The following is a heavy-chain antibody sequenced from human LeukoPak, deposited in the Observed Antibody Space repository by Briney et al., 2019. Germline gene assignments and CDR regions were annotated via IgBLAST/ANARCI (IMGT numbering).Heavy chain of an antibody. V-gene: IGHV1-2*02. Sequence: ASVKVFCKTSGYTFTVRFMYWVRQAPGQGLEWMGWINPNTGGTNYAQKFQGRVTITRDTSSSTAYMELTRLTSDDTAVYYCARGGVPGQQLDYWGPGTLVTVSS. D-gene: IGHD6-13*01. CDR2: INPNTGGT. CDR1: GYTFTVRF. CDR3: ARGGVPGQQLDY. J-gene: IGHJ4*02.